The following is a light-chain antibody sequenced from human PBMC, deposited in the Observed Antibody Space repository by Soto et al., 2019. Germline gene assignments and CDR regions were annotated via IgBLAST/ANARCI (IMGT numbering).Light chain of an antibody. CDR2: EVS. V-gene: IGLV2-14*01. Sequence: QSALTQPASVSGSPGQSITISCTGTSSDVGSYNYVSWYQQHPGKAPKLMIYEVSNRPSGVSNRFSGSKSGNTASLTISGLQAEDDADYYCNSYRSSSTLYVFGAGTKLTVL. J-gene: IGLJ1*01. CDR1: SSDVGSYNY. CDR3: NSYRSSSTLYV.